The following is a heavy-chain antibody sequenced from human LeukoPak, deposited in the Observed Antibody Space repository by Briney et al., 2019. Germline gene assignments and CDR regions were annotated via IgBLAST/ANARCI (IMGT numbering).Heavy chain of an antibody. J-gene: IGHJ4*02. V-gene: IGHV3-11*04. CDR1: GFIVSNNY. D-gene: IGHD3-16*01. CDR2: IGVGGGRK. Sequence: PGGSLRLSCAASGFIVSNNYMSWVRQAPGKGLEWISYIGVGGGRKFYADSVKGRVTVSRDDAKNSVYLEMSSLRAEDTAVYYCARDANDYASPPDYWGPGTLVTVSS. CDR3: ARDANDYASPPDY.